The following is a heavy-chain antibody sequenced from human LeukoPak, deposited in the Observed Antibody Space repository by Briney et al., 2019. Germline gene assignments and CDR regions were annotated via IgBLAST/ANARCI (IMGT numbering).Heavy chain of an antibody. CDR3: ASVYDSCGYYPF. D-gene: IGHD3-22*01. J-gene: IGHJ4*02. V-gene: IGHV4-34*01. Sequence: SETLSLTCAVYGGSFSGYYWSWIRQPPGKGPEWIGEINHSGSTNYNPSLKSRVTISVDTSKNQFSLKLSSVTAADTAVYHCASVYDSCGYYPFWGQGTLVTVSS. CDR1: GGSFSGYY. CDR2: INHSGST.